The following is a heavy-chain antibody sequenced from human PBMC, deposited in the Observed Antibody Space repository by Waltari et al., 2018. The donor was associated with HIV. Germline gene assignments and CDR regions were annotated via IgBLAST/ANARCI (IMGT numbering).Heavy chain of an antibody. Sequence: QVQLQQWGAGLLKSSATLSLTCAVYGGSFSGYYWSCIRLPPGKGLEWIGEINQSGRTNYNPSLKSRVTISVDTSKNQFALKLSSVTAADTAVYYCARAPSAAGTGGGCWFDPWGQGTLVTVSS. V-gene: IGHV4-34*01. CDR2: INQSGRT. D-gene: IGHD6-13*01. J-gene: IGHJ5*02. CDR1: GGSFSGYY. CDR3: ARAPSAAGTGGGCWFDP.